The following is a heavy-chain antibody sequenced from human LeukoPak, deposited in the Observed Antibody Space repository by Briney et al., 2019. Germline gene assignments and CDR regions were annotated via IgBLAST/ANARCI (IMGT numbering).Heavy chain of an antibody. V-gene: IGHV3-9*01. CDR1: GFTFDDYA. D-gene: IGHD3-22*01. CDR2: ITWNRDNI. Sequence: GGSLRLSCAASGFTFDDYAMHWVRQAPGKGLEWVSGITWNRDNIGYGDSVKGRFTISRDNVKNALYLQMNSLRPEDTALYYCAKDLSSAITSALVLDVWGQGTTVIVSS. CDR3: AKDLSSAITSALVLDV. J-gene: IGHJ6*02.